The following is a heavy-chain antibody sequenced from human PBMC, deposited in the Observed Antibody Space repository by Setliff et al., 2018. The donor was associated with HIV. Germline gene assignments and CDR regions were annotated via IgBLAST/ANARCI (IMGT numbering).Heavy chain of an antibody. CDR1: GYIFIDYY. CDR2: INPSGGST. CDR3: ARDRTPKRGYTYHEPDFDS. D-gene: IGHD3-22*01. J-gene: IGHJ4*02. Sequence: GASVKVSCKASGYIFIDYYMHWVRQAPGQGLEWMGIINPSGGSTSYAQKFQGRVTITRDTSASTGYMEVNSLRPEDTAVYYCARDRTPKRGYTYHEPDFDSWGQGTLVTVSS. V-gene: IGHV1-46*01.